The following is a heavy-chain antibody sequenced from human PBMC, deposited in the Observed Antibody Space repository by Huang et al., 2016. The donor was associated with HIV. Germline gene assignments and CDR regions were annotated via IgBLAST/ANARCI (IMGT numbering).Heavy chain of an antibody. CDR1: GYTFSTYY. Sequence: QVQLVQSGAEVKKPGASVNVSCKASGYTFSTYYLHWVRQAPGQGLEWMGIINPGGGRPNYAQKFQGRLTITRDTSTRTVFMELNSLTSEDTAVYYCARWRQLPRFFDFWGQGTLVTVSS. V-gene: IGHV1-46*01. J-gene: IGHJ4*02. D-gene: IGHD5-12*01. CDR3: ARWRQLPRFFDF. CDR2: INPGGGRP.